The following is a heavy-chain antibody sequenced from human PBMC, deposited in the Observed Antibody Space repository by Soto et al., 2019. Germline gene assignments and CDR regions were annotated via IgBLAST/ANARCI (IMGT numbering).Heavy chain of an antibody. CDR2: ISSSSSYI. Sequence: GGSLRLSCAASGFTFSSYSMNWVRQAPGKGLEWVSSISSSSSYIYYADSVKGRFTISRDNAKNSLYLQMNSLRAEDTAVYYYARGDLNYYYYMDVWGKGTTVTVSS. J-gene: IGHJ6*03. V-gene: IGHV3-21*01. CDR1: GFTFSSYS. D-gene: IGHD3-16*01. CDR3: ARGDLNYYYYMDV.